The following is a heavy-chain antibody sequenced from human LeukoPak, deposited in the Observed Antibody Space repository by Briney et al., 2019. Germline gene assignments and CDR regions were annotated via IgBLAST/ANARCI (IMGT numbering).Heavy chain of an antibody. Sequence: QSGGSLRLSCAASGFTFSSYWMHWVRQAPGEGLVWVSHINSDGSTTRYADSVKGRFTISRDNAKNTLYLQMNSLRAEDTAVYFCARALAAYSGYYFMLYYWGQGTLVTVSS. CDR1: GFTFSSYW. J-gene: IGHJ4*02. CDR2: INSDGSTT. V-gene: IGHV3-74*01. CDR3: ARALAAYSGYYFMLYY. D-gene: IGHD5-12*01.